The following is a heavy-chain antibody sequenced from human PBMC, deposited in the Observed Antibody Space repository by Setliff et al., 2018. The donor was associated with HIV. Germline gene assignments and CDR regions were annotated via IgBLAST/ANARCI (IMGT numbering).Heavy chain of an antibody. CDR3: ARIVRWELVATSTFFYYYMDV. CDR1: GASISTSSHH. Sequence: SETLSLTCTVSGASISTSSHHWAWIRQPPGKGLDYIGNIYYTGSTHHNPSLESRFATSVDKYKNQFSLKLSSVTAADTAVYYCARIVRWELVATSTFFYYYMDVWGKGTTVTVSS. J-gene: IGHJ6*03. V-gene: IGHV4-39*01. CDR2: IYYTGST. D-gene: IGHD1-26*01.